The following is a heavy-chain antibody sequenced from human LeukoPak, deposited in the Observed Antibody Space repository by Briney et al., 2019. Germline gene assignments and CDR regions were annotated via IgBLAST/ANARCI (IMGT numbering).Heavy chain of an antibody. V-gene: IGHV3-7*01. Sequence: GGSLRLSCAASGFTFSSYGMSWVRQAPGKGLEWVANIKQDGSEKYYVDSVKGRFTISRDNAKNSLYLQMNSLRAEDTAVYYCARDGKYSSSRDAFDIWGQGTVVTVSS. D-gene: IGHD6-6*01. J-gene: IGHJ3*02. CDR3: ARDGKYSSSRDAFDI. CDR2: IKQDGSEK. CDR1: GFTFSSYG.